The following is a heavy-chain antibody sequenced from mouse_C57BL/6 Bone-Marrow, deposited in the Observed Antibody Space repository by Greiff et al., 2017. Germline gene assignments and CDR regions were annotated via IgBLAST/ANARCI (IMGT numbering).Heavy chain of an antibody. CDR1: GYTFTSYG. CDR3: AIITTVVATTY. Sequence: QVQLQQSGAELARPGASVKLSCTASGYTFTSYGISWVKQRTGQGLEWIGEIYPRSGNTYYNEKFKGKATLTADTSSSTAYMELRILTSEDSAVYFCAIITTVVATTYWGQGTTLTVSS. V-gene: IGHV1-81*01. D-gene: IGHD1-1*01. CDR2: IYPRSGNT. J-gene: IGHJ2*01.